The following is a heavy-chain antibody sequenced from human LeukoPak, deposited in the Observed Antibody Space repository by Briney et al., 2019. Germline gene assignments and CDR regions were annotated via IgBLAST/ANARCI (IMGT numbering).Heavy chain of an antibody. J-gene: IGHJ4*02. CDR3: ARDPAIQIWLSAYYFDY. Sequence: QPGGSLRLSCAASGFTFSSYWMHWVRQAPGKGLVWVSRINSDGSSTSYADSVKGRFTISRDNAKNTLYLQMNSLRAEDTAVYYCARDPAIQIWLSAYYFDYWGQGTLVTVSS. CDR1: GFTFSSYW. V-gene: IGHV3-74*01. D-gene: IGHD5-18*01. CDR2: INSDGSST.